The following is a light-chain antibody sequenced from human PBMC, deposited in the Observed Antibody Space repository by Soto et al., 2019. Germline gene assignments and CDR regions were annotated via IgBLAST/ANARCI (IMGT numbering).Light chain of an antibody. J-gene: IGKJ2*01. CDR1: QTVGSDY. CDR2: GAS. Sequence: EAVLTQSPGTLSLSPGERATLSCRASQTVGSDYLAWYQQKPGQAPRLLIYGASARATGIPGRFSGSGSGTDFTLTISRLEPEDFAVYYCQQYGGAPYIFGQGTKLEI. CDR3: QQYGGAPYI. V-gene: IGKV3-20*01.